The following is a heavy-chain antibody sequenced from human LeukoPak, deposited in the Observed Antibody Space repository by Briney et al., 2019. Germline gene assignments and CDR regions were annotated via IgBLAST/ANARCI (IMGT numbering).Heavy chain of an antibody. D-gene: IGHD4-17*01. CDR2: INPNSGGT. J-gene: IGHJ3*02. Sequence: ASVKVSCKSSGYTFTGYYMHWVRQAPGQGLGWMGWINPNSGGTNYAQKFQGWVTMTSDTSISTAYMELSRLRSDDTAVYYCARFDYGVAFDIWGQGTMVTVSS. CDR1: GYTFTGYY. V-gene: IGHV1-2*04. CDR3: ARFDYGVAFDI.